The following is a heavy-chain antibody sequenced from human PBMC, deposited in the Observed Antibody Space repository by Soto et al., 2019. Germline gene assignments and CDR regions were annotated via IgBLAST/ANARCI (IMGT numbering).Heavy chain of an antibody. D-gene: IGHD6-6*01. V-gene: IGHV5-51*01. CDR2: IYPGDSDT. CDR1: GYSFTSYW. Sequence: PVESLNISCKGSGYSFTSYWIGWVLHMPGKGLEWMGIIYPGDSDTRYSPSFQGQVTISADKSISTAYLQWSSLKASDTAMYYCASQPSLVAPSDYWGQGTLVTVSS. J-gene: IGHJ4*02. CDR3: ASQPSLVAPSDY.